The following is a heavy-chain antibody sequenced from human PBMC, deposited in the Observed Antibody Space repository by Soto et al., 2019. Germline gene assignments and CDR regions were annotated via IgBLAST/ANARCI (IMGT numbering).Heavy chain of an antibody. V-gene: IGHV2-26*01. J-gene: IGHJ4*02. D-gene: IGHD3-22*01. CDR1: GFSLSNPRMG. CDR3: ARIQRISMIVVSKPYFDY. Sequence: SGPTLVNPTETLTLTCTVSGFSLSNPRMGVGWIRQPPGKALEWLAHIFSNDEKSYSTSLKSRLTISRDTSKSQVVLTMTNMDPVDTATYYCARIQRISMIVVSKPYFDYWGQGALVTVSS. CDR2: IFSNDEK.